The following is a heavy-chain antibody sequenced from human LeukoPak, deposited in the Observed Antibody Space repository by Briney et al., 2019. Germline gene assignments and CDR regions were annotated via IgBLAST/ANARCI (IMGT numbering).Heavy chain of an antibody. Sequence: ASVKVSCKASGYTFTSYGISWVRQAPGQGLEWMGWISAYNGNTNYAQKLQGRVTMTTDTSTSTAYMELRSLRSDDTAVYYCARIRYSYGYPCFDYWGQGTLLTVSS. V-gene: IGHV1-18*01. D-gene: IGHD5-18*01. CDR2: ISAYNGNT. CDR1: GYTFTSYG. CDR3: ARIRYSYGYPCFDY. J-gene: IGHJ4*02.